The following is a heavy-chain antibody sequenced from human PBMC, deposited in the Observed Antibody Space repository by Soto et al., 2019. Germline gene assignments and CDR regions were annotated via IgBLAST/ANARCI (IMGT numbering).Heavy chain of an antibody. Sequence: QVQLVQSGAEVKKPGASVKVSCRASGYTFTSYGISWVRQAPGHGPEWMGRISTYNGNTNYVQKPQGRVTMTTDTSSNAAYPELRSLRYDDTAVYYCARDPGYSTTWHQAFDIWGQGTMVTVSS. CDR2: ISTYNGNT. J-gene: IGHJ3*02. CDR1: GYTFTSYG. V-gene: IGHV1-18*01. D-gene: IGHD6-13*01. CDR3: ARDPGYSTTWHQAFDI.